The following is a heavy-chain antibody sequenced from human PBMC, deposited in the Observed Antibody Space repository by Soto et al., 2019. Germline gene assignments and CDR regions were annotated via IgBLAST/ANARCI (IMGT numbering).Heavy chain of an antibody. CDR2: IYYSGST. D-gene: IGHD3-10*01. Sequence: KPSETLSLTCTVSGGSISSYYWSWIRQPPGKGLEWIGYIYYSGSTNYNPSLKSRVTISVDTSKNQFSLKLSSVTAADTAVYYCARGEKLGHYYYYGMDVWGQGTTVTVSS. V-gene: IGHV4-59*01. CDR1: GGSISSYY. J-gene: IGHJ6*02. CDR3: ARGEKLGHYYYYGMDV.